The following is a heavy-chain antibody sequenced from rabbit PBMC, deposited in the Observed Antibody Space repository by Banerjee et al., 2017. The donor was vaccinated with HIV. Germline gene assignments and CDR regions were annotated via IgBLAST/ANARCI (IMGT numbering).Heavy chain of an antibody. CDR3: ARDYSLDYFNL. J-gene: IGHJ4*01. CDR2: IYAGSSGNT. CDR1: GFSFSSSYW. V-gene: IGHV1S45*01. D-gene: IGHD4-1*01. Sequence: QEQLEESGGDLVKPEGSLTLTCTASGFSFSSSYWICWVRQAPGKGLEWIACIYAGSSGNTYYASWAKGRFTISKTSSTTVTLQLNSLTVADTATYFCARDYSLDYFNLWGPGTLVTVS.